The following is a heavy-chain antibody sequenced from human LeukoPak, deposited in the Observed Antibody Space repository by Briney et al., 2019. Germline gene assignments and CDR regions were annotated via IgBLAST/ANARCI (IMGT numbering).Heavy chain of an antibody. D-gene: IGHD6-13*01. Sequence: GESLKISCKGSGYSFTSYWIGWVRQMPGKGLEWMGIIYPGDSDTRYSPSFQGQVTISADKSISTAYLQWSSLKASDTAMYFCARSASPSIAAAGHWGQGTLVTVSS. J-gene: IGHJ4*02. V-gene: IGHV5-51*01. CDR3: ARSASPSIAAAGH. CDR1: GYSFTSYW. CDR2: IYPGDSDT.